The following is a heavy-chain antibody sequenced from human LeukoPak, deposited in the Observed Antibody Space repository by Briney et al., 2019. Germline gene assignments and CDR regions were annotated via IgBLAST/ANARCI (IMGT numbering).Heavy chain of an antibody. CDR2: IYYSGST. CDR3: GTVADRSGYYYAVDY. V-gene: IGHV4-59*01. J-gene: IGHJ4*02. Sequence: SETLSLTCTVSGGSISSYYWSWIRQPPGKGLEWIGYIYYSGSTNYNPSLKSGVTISVDTSKNQFSLKLSSVTAADTAVYYCGTVADRSGYYYAVDYWGQGTLVTVSS. D-gene: IGHD3-22*01. CDR1: GGSISSYY.